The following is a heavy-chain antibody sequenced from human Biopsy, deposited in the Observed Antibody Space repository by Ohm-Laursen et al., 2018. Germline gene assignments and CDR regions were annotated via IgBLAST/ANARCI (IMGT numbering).Heavy chain of an antibody. CDR1: GATFSASG. CDR3: ATVRGLVWFGELIA. D-gene: IGHD3-10*01. V-gene: IGHV1-69*06. J-gene: IGHJ5*02. CDR2: IIPIFQTT. Sequence: SVNASCKVIGATFSASGISWVRLAPGHGLEFVGGIIPIFQTTHYAQSFPCRVTIVADKSTSTAYMELSSLRSDDTAIYYCATVRGLVWFGELIAWGQGTLVTVSS.